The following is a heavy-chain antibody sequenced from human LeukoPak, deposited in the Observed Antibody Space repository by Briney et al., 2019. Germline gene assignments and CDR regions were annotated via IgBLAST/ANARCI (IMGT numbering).Heavy chain of an antibody. CDR3: ARDSSGYRDFDY. V-gene: IGHV3-7*01. D-gene: IGHD3-22*01. J-gene: IGHJ4*02. CDR2: IKQDGSEE. CDR1: GFIFKSYW. Sequence: PGGSLRLSCAASGFIFKSYWMSWVRQAPGKGLEWVANIKQDGSEENYVDSVRGRFTISRDNAKNSLYLQMNSLRAEDTAVYYCARDSSGYRDFDYWGQGTLVTVSS.